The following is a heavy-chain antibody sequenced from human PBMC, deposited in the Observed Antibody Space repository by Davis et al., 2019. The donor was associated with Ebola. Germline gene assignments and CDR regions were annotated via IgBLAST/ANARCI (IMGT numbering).Heavy chain of an antibody. D-gene: IGHD3-10*01. J-gene: IGHJ4*02. CDR3: AQGSGSYIY. Sequence: AASVKVSCKASGYTFTDYYINWVRQAPGQGLEWMGRINPSNGGTNYAQMFQGRVTMTRDTSISTAYMELSSLRPEDTAVYYCAQGSGSYIYWGQGTLVTVAS. V-gene: IGHV1-2*06. CDR1: GYTFTDYY. CDR2: INPSNGGT.